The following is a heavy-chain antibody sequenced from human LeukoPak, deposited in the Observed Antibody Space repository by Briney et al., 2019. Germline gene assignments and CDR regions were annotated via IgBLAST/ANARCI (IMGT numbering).Heavy chain of an antibody. V-gene: IGHV4-59*01. D-gene: IGHD3-10*01. CDR2: IYYSGST. J-gene: IGHJ5*02. CDR3: AREKLWFGESRAFDP. Sequence: PSETLSLTCTVSGGSISSYYWSWIRQPPGKGLEWIGYIYYSGSTNYNPSLKSRVTISVDTSKNQFSLKLSSVTAADTAVYYCAREKLWFGESRAFDPWGQGTLVTVSS. CDR1: GGSISSYY.